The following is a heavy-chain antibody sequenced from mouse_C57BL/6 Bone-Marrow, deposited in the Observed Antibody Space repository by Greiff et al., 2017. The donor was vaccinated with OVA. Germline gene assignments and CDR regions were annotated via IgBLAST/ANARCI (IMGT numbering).Heavy chain of an antibody. J-gene: IGHJ4*01. CDR2: INPGSGGT. D-gene: IGHD2-10*01. CDR1: GYAFTNYL. Sequence: VQRVESGAELVRPGTSVKVSCKASGYAFTNYLIEWVKQRPGQGLEWIGVINPGSGGTNYNEKFKGKATLTADKSSSTAYIQLSSLTSEDSAVYFCARPTTRYYAMDYWGQGTSVTVSS. V-gene: IGHV1-54*01. CDR3: ARPTTRYYAMDY.